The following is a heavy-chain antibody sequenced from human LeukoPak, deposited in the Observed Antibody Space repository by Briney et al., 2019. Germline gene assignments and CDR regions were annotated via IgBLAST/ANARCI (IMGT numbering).Heavy chain of an antibody. V-gene: IGHV5-51*01. CDR1: GYTFTSYW. CDR2: IYPGDSDT. J-gene: IGHJ4*02. CDR3: ARLGWYLLDY. D-gene: IGHD6-19*01. Sequence: ASVKVSCKASGYTFTSYWIGWVRQMPGKGLEWMGIIYPGDSDTRYSPSFQGQVTISADKSISTAYLQWSSLKASDTAMYYCARLGWYLLDYWGQGTLVTVSS.